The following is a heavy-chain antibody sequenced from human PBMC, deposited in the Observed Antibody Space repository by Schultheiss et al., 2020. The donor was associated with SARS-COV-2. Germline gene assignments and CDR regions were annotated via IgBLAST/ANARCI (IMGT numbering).Heavy chain of an antibody. Sequence: ASVKVSCKASGYTFTSYYMHWVRQAPGQGLEWMGIINPSGGSTSYAQKFQGRVTMTRDTSISTAYMELSRLRSDDTAVYYCASKDTAMVHDAFDIWGQGTMVTVSS. J-gene: IGHJ3*02. CDR1: GYTFTSYY. CDR2: INPSGGST. D-gene: IGHD5-18*01. V-gene: IGHV1-46*01. CDR3: ASKDTAMVHDAFDI.